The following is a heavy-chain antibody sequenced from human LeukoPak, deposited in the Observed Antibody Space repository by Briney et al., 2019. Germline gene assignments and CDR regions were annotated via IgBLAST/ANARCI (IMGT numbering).Heavy chain of an antibody. V-gene: IGHV3-64*01. D-gene: IGHD6-19*01. CDR1: GFTFSFYA. CDR2: ISSNGGST. J-gene: IGHJ4*02. CDR3: ARDLGYSSGPNY. Sequence: GGSLRLSCAASGFTFSFYAMHWVRQAPGKGLEYVSGISSNGGSTYYGNSVKGRFTISRDNSKNTLYLQMNSLRAEDTAVYYCARDLGYSSGPNYWGQGTRVTVSS.